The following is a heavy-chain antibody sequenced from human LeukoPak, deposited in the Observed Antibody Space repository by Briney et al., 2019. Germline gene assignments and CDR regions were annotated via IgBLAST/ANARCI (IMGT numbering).Heavy chain of an antibody. CDR2: IYSGGST. V-gene: IGHV3-66*01. J-gene: IGHJ4*02. CDR1: GFTVGSNY. D-gene: IGHD3-3*01. CDR3: ARAPWWITIFGVVTNYFDY. Sequence: GGSLRLSCAASGFTVGSNYMSWVRQAPGEGLEWVSVIYSGGSTYYADSVKGRFTISRDNSKNTLYLQMNSLRAEDTAVYYCARAPWWITIFGVVTNYFDYWGQGTLVTVSS.